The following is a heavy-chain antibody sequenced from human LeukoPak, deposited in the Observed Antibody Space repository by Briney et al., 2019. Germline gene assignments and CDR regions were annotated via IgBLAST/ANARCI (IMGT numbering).Heavy chain of an antibody. D-gene: IGHD6-19*01. CDR1: GFTFSSYA. CDR3: AKDQGYSSGWYDD. Sequence: GRSLRLSCAASGFTFSSYAMHWVRQAPGKGLEWVAVISYDGSNKYYADSVKGRFTISRDNSKNTLYLQMNSLRAEDTAVYYCAKDQGYSSGWYDDWGQGTLVTVSS. J-gene: IGHJ4*02. V-gene: IGHV3-30-3*01. CDR2: ISYDGSNK.